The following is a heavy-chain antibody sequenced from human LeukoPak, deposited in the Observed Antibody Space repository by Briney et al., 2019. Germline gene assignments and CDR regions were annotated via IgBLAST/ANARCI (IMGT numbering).Heavy chain of an antibody. V-gene: IGHV4-34*01. Sequence: PSETLSLTCAVYGGSFSGCYWSWIRQPPGKGLEWIGEINHSGSTNYNPSLKSRVTISVDTSKNQFSLKLSSVTAADTAVYYCAVLEGLWFGELWTDYWGQGTLVTVSS. CDR1: GGSFSGCY. CDR3: AVLEGLWFGELWTDY. J-gene: IGHJ4*02. D-gene: IGHD3-10*01. CDR2: INHSGST.